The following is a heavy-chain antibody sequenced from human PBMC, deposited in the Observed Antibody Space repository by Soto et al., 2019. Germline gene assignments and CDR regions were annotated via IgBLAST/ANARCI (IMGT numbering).Heavy chain of an antibody. D-gene: IGHD2-15*01. CDR1: GGSFSEYD. CDR3: VLFVVADAVSDA. V-gene: IGHV4-34*01. CDR2: LSPTRST. J-gene: IGHJ5*02. Sequence: SETLSLTFAASGGSFSEYDWNWIRQPPRMGLGWSEDLSPTRSTKYNPSLKSRLTISLETSKRQVSLQLRSVTAADTAMYEWVLFVVADAVSDAWAQGTLVTVSS.